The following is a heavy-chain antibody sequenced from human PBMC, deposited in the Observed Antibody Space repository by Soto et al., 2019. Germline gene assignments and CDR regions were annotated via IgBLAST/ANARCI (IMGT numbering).Heavy chain of an antibody. CDR2: ISYDGSNK. CDR1: GFTFSSYA. Sequence: QVQLVESGGGVVQPGRSLRLSCAASGFTFSSYAMHWVRQAPGKGLEWVAVISYDGSNKYYADSVKGRFTISRDNSKNTLYLQMKSLRAEDTAVYYCARGGDYYDSSGYYDGTFDPWGQGTLVTVSS. V-gene: IGHV3-30-3*01. D-gene: IGHD3-22*01. CDR3: ARGGDYYDSSGYYDGTFDP. J-gene: IGHJ5*02.